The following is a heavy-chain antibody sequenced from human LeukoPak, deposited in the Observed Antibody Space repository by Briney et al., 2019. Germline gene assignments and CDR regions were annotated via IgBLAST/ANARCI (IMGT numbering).Heavy chain of an antibody. CDR3: ASLLHGDPKLDNYYYGMDV. CDR2: IWYDGSNK. J-gene: IGHJ6*02. Sequence: GGSLRLSCAASGFTFSSYGMHWVRQAPGKGLEWVAVIWYDGSNKYYADSVKGRFTISRDNSKNTLYLQMNSLRAEDTAVYYCASLLHGDPKLDNYYYGMDVWGQGTTVTVSS. D-gene: IGHD4-17*01. V-gene: IGHV3-33*01. CDR1: GFTFSSYG.